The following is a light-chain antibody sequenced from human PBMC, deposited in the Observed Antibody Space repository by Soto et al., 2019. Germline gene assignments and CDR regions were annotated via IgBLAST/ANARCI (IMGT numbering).Light chain of an antibody. CDR2: KAS. V-gene: IGKV1-5*03. Sequence: DIQMPQSHSTLSSSVGDSVTIACRASQSISSYLAWYQKKPGKAPNLMIYKASSLESGVSSRFSGSGSGTEFTLTISSLKPDDLANYYCQKYTSTSLINFGGGNKVDIK. CDR3: QKYTSTSLIN. CDR1: QSISSY. J-gene: IGKJ4*01.